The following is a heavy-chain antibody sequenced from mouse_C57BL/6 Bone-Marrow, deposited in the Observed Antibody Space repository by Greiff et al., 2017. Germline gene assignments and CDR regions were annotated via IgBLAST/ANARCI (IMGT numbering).Heavy chain of an antibody. V-gene: IGHV10-1*01. CDR3: VSYGYSSWFAY. J-gene: IGHJ3*01. CDR1: GFSFNTYA. CDR2: IRSKSNNYAT. Sequence: EVQRVESGGGLVQPKGSLKLSCAASGFSFNTYAMNWVRQAPGKGLEWVARIRSKSNNYATYYADSVKDRFTISRDDSESMLYLQMNNLKTEDTAMYYCVSYGYSSWFAYWGQGTLVTVSA. D-gene: IGHD2-2*01.